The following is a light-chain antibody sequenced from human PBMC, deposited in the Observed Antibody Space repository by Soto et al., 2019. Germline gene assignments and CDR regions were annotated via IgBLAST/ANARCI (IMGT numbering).Light chain of an antibody. Sequence: QSVLTQPASVSGSPGQSITIACTGTNSDVGGYNFVSWYQQHPNQSPKLMIYEVTKRPSGVSTRFSGSKSANTASLTISGLRAEDEADYYCSSYTSTNTYVFGTGTKVT. V-gene: IGLV2-14*01. CDR2: EVT. J-gene: IGLJ1*01. CDR1: NSDVGGYNF. CDR3: SSYTSTNTYV.